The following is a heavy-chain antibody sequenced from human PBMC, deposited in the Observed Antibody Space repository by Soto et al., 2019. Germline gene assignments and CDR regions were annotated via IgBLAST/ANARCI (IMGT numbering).Heavy chain of an antibody. Sequence: TLSLTCTVSVGSISSGGYYWSWVLQHPGKGREWIGYIYYSGSTYYNPSLKSRVTISVDTSKNQFSLKLSSVTAADTAVYYCARGRRDYDSSGYYEGYYFDYWGQGTLVTVSS. CDR3: ARGRRDYDSSGYYEGYYFDY. J-gene: IGHJ4*02. CDR1: VGSISSGGYY. CDR2: IYYSGST. D-gene: IGHD3-22*01. V-gene: IGHV4-31*03.